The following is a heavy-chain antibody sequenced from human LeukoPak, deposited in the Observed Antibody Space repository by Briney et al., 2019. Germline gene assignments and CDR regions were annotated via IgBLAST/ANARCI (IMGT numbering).Heavy chain of an antibody. CDR2: IYTSGST. D-gene: IGHD3-22*01. Sequence: SETLSLTCTVSGGSISSYYWSWIRQPAGKGLEWIGRIYTSGSTNYNPSLKSRVTISVDTSKNQFSLKLSSVTAADTAVYYCARNLITYYYDSSGYYYFDYWGQGTLVTVSS. J-gene: IGHJ4*02. CDR3: ARNLITYYYDSSGYYYFDY. CDR1: GGSISSYY. V-gene: IGHV4-4*07.